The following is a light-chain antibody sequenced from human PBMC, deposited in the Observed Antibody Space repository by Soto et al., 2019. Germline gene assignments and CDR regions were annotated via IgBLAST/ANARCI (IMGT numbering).Light chain of an antibody. J-gene: IGKJ2*01. CDR2: DAS. V-gene: IGKV1-33*01. Sequence: DIQMTQSPSSLSASVGDRITLTCQASQDVSNRLNWYHQKPGKAPNLLIYDASNLAAGVPSGFSGSGSGTHFTFTITSLQPEDIGTYYCQNCFTVPYTFGQGTKVDIK. CDR3: QNCFTVPYT. CDR1: QDVSNR.